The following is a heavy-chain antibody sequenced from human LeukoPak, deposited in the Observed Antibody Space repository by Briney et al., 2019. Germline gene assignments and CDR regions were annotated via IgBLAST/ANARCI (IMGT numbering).Heavy chain of an antibody. CDR1: GFTFSSYW. D-gene: IGHD4-17*01. Sequence: PGGSLTLSCAASGFTFSSYWMSWVRQAPGRGLEWVANIKKDGSDKFYVDSVKGRFTISRDNGKDSLYLQMNSLRVEDTAVYYCARDFEFGDENDCWGQGALVTVSS. CDR2: IKKDGSDK. CDR3: ARDFEFGDENDC. J-gene: IGHJ4*02. V-gene: IGHV3-7*03.